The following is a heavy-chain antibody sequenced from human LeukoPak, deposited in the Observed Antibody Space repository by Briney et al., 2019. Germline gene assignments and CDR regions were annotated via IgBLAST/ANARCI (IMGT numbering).Heavy chain of an antibody. Sequence: PGGSVRFSCAASGFTFSSYAMMWVRQGPGKGLEWVSAISGSGGSTYYADSVKGRFTISRDNSKNTLYLQMNSLRAEDTAVYYCAKAEGYCSGGSCYSLGFYFDYWGQGTLVTVSS. D-gene: IGHD2-15*01. CDR1: GFTFSSYA. CDR3: AKAEGYCSGGSCYSLGFYFDY. J-gene: IGHJ4*02. CDR2: ISGSGGST. V-gene: IGHV3-23*01.